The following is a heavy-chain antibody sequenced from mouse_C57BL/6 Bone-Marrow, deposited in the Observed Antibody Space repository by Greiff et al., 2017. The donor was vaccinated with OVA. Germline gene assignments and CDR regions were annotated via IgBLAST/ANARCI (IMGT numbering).Heavy chain of an antibody. CDR1: GFTFTDYY. CDR2: IRNKANGYTT. Sequence: EVNVVESGGGLVQPGGSLRLSCATSGFTFTDYYMSWVRQPPGKALEWLGFIRNKANGYTTEYSASVKGRFTISRDNSQSILYLQMNTLRAEDSATYYCARKLGGYAMDYWGQGTSVTVSS. V-gene: IGHV7-3*02. D-gene: IGHD4-1*01. CDR3: ARKLGGYAMDY. J-gene: IGHJ4*01.